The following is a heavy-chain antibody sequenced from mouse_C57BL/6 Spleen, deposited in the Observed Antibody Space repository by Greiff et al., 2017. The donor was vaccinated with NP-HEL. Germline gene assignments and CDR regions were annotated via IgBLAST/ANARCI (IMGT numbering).Heavy chain of an antibody. CDR3: ARHYGSSDGYYAMDY. Sequence: QVQLKESGPGLVAPSPSLSITCTVSGFSLTSYAISWVRQPPGKGLEWLGVIWTGGGTNYNSALKSSLSICKDNDKSQVCLKMNSLQTDDTARYYCARHYGSSDGYYAMDYWGQGTSVTVSS. CDR1: GFSLTSYA. V-gene: IGHV2-9-1*01. CDR2: IWTGGGT. D-gene: IGHD1-1*01. J-gene: IGHJ4*01.